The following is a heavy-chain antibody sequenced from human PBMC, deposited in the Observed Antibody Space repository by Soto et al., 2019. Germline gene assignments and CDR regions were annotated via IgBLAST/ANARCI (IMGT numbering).Heavy chain of an antibody. CDR3: AKVFCTSGYCSSTSVFDY. CDR1: GFTVSSNY. Sequence: PGGSLRLSCAASGFTVSSNYMSWVRQAPGKGQEWVSAISGSGGGTYYADSVKGRFTISRDNSNNTLYLQMNSLRAEDTAVYYCAKVFCTSGYCSSTSVFDYWGQGTLVTVSS. CDR2: ISGSGGGT. D-gene: IGHD2-2*01. V-gene: IGHV3-23*01. J-gene: IGHJ4*02.